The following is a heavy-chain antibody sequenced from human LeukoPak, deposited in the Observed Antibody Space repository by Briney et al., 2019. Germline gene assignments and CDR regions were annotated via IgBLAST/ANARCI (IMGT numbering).Heavy chain of an antibody. CDR2: INHSGST. CDR1: GGSFSGYY. CDR3: ARGGGFGFDY. D-gene: IGHD3-10*01. J-gene: IGHJ4*02. V-gene: IGHV4-34*01. Sequence: SETLSLTCAVYGGSFSGYYWSWIRQPPGKGLEWIGEINHSGSTNYNPSLKSRATISVDTSKNQFSLKLSSVTAADTAVYYCARGGGFGFDYWGQGTLVTVSS.